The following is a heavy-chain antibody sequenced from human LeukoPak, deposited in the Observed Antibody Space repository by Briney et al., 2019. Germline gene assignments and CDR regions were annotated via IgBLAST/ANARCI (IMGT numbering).Heavy chain of an antibody. J-gene: IGHJ4*02. D-gene: IGHD3-3*01. CDR3: AAPGASGFVGNFWSGPLDF. CDR2: INPSVGST. V-gene: IGHV1-46*01. Sequence: GASVKVSCRASGYTFTSHYMHWVRQAPGQGLEWKGVINPSVGSTSYPQKFQGRVTMSRDTSTSTVYMELSSLKSEDTAVYYCAAPGASGFVGNFWSGPLDFWGQGALVTVSS. CDR1: GYTFTSHY.